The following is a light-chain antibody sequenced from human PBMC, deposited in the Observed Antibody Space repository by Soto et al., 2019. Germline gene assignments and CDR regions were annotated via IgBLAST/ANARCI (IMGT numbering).Light chain of an antibody. CDR3: QQCTSYPIT. J-gene: IGKJ5*01. Sequence: AIQLTQTPSSVSASVGDRVTITCRATQDISNTLAWYQHKPGRGPMLLIFDASTLESGVPSRFTGSGSGTHFTLTISRLQPDDFATYICQQCTSYPITFGQGTRVEVK. V-gene: IGKV1-13*02. CDR1: QDISNT. CDR2: DAS.